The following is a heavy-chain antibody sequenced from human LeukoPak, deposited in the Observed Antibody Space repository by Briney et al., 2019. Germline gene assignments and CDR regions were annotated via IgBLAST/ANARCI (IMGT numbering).Heavy chain of an antibody. CDR2: IYTSGST. Sequence: SETLSLTCTVSGYSISSGYYWGWIRQPAGKGLEWIGRIYTSGSTNYNPSLKSRVTMSVDTSKNQFSLKLSSVTAADTAVYYCARDADYYDSSGYHDYYYYYMDVWGKGTTVTISS. J-gene: IGHJ6*03. D-gene: IGHD3-22*01. CDR1: GYSISSGYY. CDR3: ARDADYYDSSGYHDYYYYYMDV. V-gene: IGHV4-4*07.